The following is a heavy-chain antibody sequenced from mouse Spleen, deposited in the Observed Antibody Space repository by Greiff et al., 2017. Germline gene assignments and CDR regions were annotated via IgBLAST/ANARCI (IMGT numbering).Heavy chain of an antibody. V-gene: IGHV1-7*01. Sequence: VQLVESGAELAKPGASVKLSCKASGYTFTSYWMHWVKQRPGQGLEWIGYINPSSGYTKYNQKFKDKATLTADKSSSTAYMQLSSLTYEDSAVYYCATIYYDPFYAMDYWGQGTSVTVSS. CDR3: ATIYYDPFYAMDY. D-gene: IGHD2-4*01. CDR1: GYTFTSYW. CDR2: INPSSGYT. J-gene: IGHJ4*01.